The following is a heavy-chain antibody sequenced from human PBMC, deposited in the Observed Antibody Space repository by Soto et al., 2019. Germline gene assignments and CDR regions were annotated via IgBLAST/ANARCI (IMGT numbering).Heavy chain of an antibody. D-gene: IGHD4-17*01. CDR1: GFTFSSYA. CDR2: ISYDGSNK. V-gene: IGHV3-30-3*01. J-gene: IGHJ6*02. CDR3: ERARRSPDQPRWDV. Sequence: PGGSLRLSCAASGFTFSSYAMHWVRQAPGKGLEWVAVISYDGSNKYYADSVKGRFTISRDNAKNTLYLQMNSLRAEDTAVYYCERARRSPDQPRWDVWGQGTTVTVSS.